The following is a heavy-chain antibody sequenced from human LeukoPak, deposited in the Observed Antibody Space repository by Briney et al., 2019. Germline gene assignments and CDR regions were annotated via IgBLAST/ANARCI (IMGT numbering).Heavy chain of an antibody. Sequence: GGSLRLSYGASGVTFSNYGMLWVRQAPGRGLEWVAFIRYDGNNKLYADSMKGRFTISRDNSKNTLYLHINSLRAEDTAVYYCVKDNPLDYWGQGTLVIVSS. CDR3: VKDNPLDY. D-gene: IGHD1-14*01. J-gene: IGHJ4*02. V-gene: IGHV3-30*02. CDR2: IRYDGNNK. CDR1: GVTFSNYG.